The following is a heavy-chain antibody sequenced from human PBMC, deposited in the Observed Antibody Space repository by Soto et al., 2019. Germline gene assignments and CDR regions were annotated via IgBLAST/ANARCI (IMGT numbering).Heavy chain of an antibody. CDR2: ISGSGGST. CDR1: GFTFSSYA. D-gene: IGHD3-10*01. Sequence: DVQLLESGGGLVQPGGSLRLSCAVSGFTFSSYAMSWVRQAPGKGLEWVAAISGSGGSTYYADYVKGRLTISRDNSKNTLYQHMNSLRDEDTAVYYCAEFPLEGSGTYYDFFWGQGTLVTVSS. CDR3: AEFPLEGSGTYYDFF. V-gene: IGHV3-23*01. J-gene: IGHJ4*02.